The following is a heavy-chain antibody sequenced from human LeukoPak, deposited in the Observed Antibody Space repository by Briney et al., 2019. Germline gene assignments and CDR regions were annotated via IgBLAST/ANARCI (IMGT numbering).Heavy chain of an antibody. J-gene: IGHJ4*02. CDR1: GYTFTSYY. D-gene: IGHD3-3*01. CDR3: ARGTANFWSGYSSHFDY. CDR2: INPSGGTT. Sequence: ASVKVSCKASGYTFTSYYMHWVRQAPGQGLEWMGVINPSGGTTSYAQKFQVRLTMTRDTSTSTVYMEMSSLSPEDTAVYYCARGTANFWSGYSSHFDYWGQGTLVTVSS. V-gene: IGHV1-46*01.